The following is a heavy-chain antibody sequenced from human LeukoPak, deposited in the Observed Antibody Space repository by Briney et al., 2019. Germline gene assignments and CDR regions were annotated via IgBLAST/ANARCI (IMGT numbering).Heavy chain of an antibody. CDR3: ATEFSPNDAFDI. Sequence: SVKVSCKASGGTFSSYAISWVRQAPGQGLEWMGGIIPIFGTANYAQKFQGRVTMTEDTSTDTAYMELSSLRSEDTAVYYCATEFSPNDAFDIWGQGTMVTVSS. CDR2: IIPIFGTA. V-gene: IGHV1-69*06. CDR1: GGTFSSYA. J-gene: IGHJ3*02.